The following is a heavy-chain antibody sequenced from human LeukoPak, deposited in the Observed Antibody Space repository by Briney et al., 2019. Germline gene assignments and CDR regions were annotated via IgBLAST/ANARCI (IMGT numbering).Heavy chain of an antibody. CDR2: ISSSSSYT. D-gene: IGHD4-17*01. V-gene: IGHV3-11*05. CDR3: AREGYGDYVYAFDI. CDR1: GFTFSDYY. Sequence: SGGSLRLSCAASGFTFSDYYMSWIRQAPGKGLEWVSYISSSSSYTTYADSVKGRFTISRDSAKNSLYLQMNSLRAEDTAVYYCAREGYGDYVYAFDIWGQGTMVTVSS. J-gene: IGHJ3*02.